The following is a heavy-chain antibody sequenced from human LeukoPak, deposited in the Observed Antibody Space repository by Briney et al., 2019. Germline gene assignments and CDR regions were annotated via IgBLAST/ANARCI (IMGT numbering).Heavy chain of an antibody. CDR3: ARRLETATIDDAFDI. Sequence: PSETLSLTCTVSGGSISSSSHYWGWIRQPPGEGLEWIGSIYYSGSTYYNPSLKSRVTISVDTSKNQFSLKLSSVTAADTAVYYCARRLETATIDDAFDIWGQGTMVTVSS. V-gene: IGHV4-39*01. J-gene: IGHJ3*02. CDR1: GGSISSSSHY. D-gene: IGHD5-24*01. CDR2: IYYSGST.